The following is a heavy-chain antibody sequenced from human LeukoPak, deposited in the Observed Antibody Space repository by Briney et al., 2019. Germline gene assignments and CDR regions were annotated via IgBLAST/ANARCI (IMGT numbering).Heavy chain of an antibody. V-gene: IGHV1-69*05. CDR2: IIPIFGTA. Sequence: SVKVSCKASGGTFSSYAISWVRQAPGQGLEWMGGIIPIFGTANYAHKFQGRVTITTDESTSKAYMELSSLRSEDTAVYYCARVSLTPRPENWFDPWGQGTLVTVSS. J-gene: IGHJ5*02. D-gene: IGHD1-14*01. CDR1: GGTFSSYA. CDR3: ARVSLTPRPENWFDP.